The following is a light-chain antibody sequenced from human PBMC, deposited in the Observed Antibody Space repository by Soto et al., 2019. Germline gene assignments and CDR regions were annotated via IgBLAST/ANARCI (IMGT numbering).Light chain of an antibody. V-gene: IGLV2-14*03. J-gene: IGLJ2*01. CDR3: FSYTSIGTFL. Sequence: QSALTQPASVSGSPGQSITISCTGTSSDVGGYNYVSWYQQHPGKAPKLIIFDVNNRPSGISNRFSGSKSGNTASLTISGLQAEDEADYYCFSYTSIGTFLFCGGTKVTVL. CDR1: SSDVGGYNY. CDR2: DVN.